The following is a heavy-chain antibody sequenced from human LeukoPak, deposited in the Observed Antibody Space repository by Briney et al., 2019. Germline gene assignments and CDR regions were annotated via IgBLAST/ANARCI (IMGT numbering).Heavy chain of an antibody. CDR3: ARDSGYSSSWAFDY. Sequence: GGSLRLSCAASGFTFSSYWMSWVRQAPGKGLEWVANIKQDGSEKYYVDSVKGRFTISRDNSKNTLYLQMNSLRAEDTAVYYCARDSGYSSSWAFDYWGQGTVVTVSS. D-gene: IGHD6-13*01. CDR2: IKQDGSEK. V-gene: IGHV3-7*01. CDR1: GFTFSSYW. J-gene: IGHJ4*02.